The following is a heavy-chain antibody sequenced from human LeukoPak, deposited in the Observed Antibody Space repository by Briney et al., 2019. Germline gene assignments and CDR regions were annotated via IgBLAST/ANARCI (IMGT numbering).Heavy chain of an antibody. CDR1: GGSISSSSYY. Sequence: SETLSLTCTVSGGSISSSSYYWGWIRQPPGKGLEWIGSIYYSGSTYYNPSLKSRVTISVDASKNQFSLKLSSVTAADTAVYYCARVVRSYYDILTGYYKRGYWYFDLWGRGTLVTVSS. J-gene: IGHJ2*01. CDR3: ARVVRSYYDILTGYYKRGYWYFDL. CDR2: IYYSGST. D-gene: IGHD3-9*01. V-gene: IGHV4-39*07.